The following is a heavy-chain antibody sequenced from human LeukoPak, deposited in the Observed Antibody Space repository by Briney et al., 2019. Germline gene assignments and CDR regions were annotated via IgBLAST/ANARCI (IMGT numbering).Heavy chain of an antibody. J-gene: IGHJ6*03. CDR2: INPSSGGT. Sequence: ASVKVSCKASGYTFTRHYMNWVRQAPGQGLEWMGKINPSSGGTGYAQKFQGRVTITTDESTSTAYMELSSLRSEDTAVYYCARGYPTYYYGSGSSYYYMDVWGKGTTVTVSS. CDR1: GYTFTRHY. V-gene: IGHV1-46*01. D-gene: IGHD3-10*01. CDR3: ARGYPTYYYGSGSSYYYMDV.